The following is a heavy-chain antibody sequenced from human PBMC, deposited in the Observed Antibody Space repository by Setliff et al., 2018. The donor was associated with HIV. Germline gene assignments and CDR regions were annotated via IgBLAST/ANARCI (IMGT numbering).Heavy chain of an antibody. CDR3: VNPCGARGDFDS. CDR2: IFYSGST. J-gene: IGHJ4*02. V-gene: IGHV4-31*03. D-gene: IGHD2-21*01. Sequence: KPSETLSLTCTVSGGPMNTGGYYWSWIRHHPGKGLEWVGYIFYSGSTYYNPSLESRLTISIDTSTNQFFLQLTSVRAADTAVYYCVNPCGARGDFDSWGQGTLVTASS. CDR1: GGPMNTGGYY.